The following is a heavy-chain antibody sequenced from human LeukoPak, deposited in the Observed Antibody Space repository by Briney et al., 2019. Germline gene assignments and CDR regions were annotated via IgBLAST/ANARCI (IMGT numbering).Heavy chain of an antibody. V-gene: IGHV3-33*08. J-gene: IGHJ4*02. Sequence: SGGSLKLSCAASGFTFSDSAVHWVRQAPGKGLEWVAVIWYDGSNKYYADSVKGRFTISRDNSKNTLYLQMNSLRAEDTAVYYCAREALGSSGYYILPNSPFDYWGQGTLVTVSS. D-gene: IGHD3-22*01. CDR3: AREALGSSGYYILPNSPFDY. CDR2: IWYDGSNK. CDR1: GFTFSDSA.